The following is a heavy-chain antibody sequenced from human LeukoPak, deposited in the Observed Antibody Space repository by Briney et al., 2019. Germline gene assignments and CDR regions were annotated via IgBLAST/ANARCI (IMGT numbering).Heavy chain of an antibody. V-gene: IGHV1-18*01. CDR1: GYTFTSYG. Sequence: GASVKVSCKASGYTFTSYGISWVRQAPGQGLEWMGWISAYNGNTNYAQKLQGRVTMTTDTSTSTAYMELRSLRSDDTAVYYCARDSEAYYYGSGSYEYNWFDPWGQGTLVTVSS. CDR2: ISAYNGNT. D-gene: IGHD3-10*01. CDR3: ARDSEAYYYGSGSYEYNWFDP. J-gene: IGHJ5*02.